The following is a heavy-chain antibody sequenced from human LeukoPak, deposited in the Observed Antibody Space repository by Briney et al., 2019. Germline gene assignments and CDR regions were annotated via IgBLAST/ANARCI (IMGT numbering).Heavy chain of an antibody. J-gene: IGHJ3*02. CDR2: INSDGRTT. CDR3: ARVHSNMVATIRAGGTFDI. V-gene: IGHV3-74*03. Sequence: GRSLRLSCAASGFTFSSNWMHSVRQAPGKGLVWVSRINSDGRTTTYADSVKGRFTISRDNAKNTLYLQMNSLRAEDTAVYYCARVHSNMVATIRAGGTFDIWGQGTMVTVSS. CDR1: GFTFSSNW. D-gene: IGHD5-12*01.